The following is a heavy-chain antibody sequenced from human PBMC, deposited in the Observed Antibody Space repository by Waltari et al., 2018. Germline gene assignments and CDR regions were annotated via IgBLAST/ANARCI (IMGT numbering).Heavy chain of an antibody. D-gene: IGHD2-2*01. Sequence: QVQLQESGPGLVKPSETLSLTCTVSGYPISRGYYWGWVRQSPGKGLEWIGSFYNTGDTYYNPSLKSRVAISVDTSQNQFSLRLTSVTVADTAVYYCTRAPSTSRGLYFESWGRGTLVTVSS. CDR3: TRAPSTSRGLYFES. CDR2: FYNTGDT. V-gene: IGHV4-38-2*02. CDR1: GYPISRGYY. J-gene: IGHJ4*02.